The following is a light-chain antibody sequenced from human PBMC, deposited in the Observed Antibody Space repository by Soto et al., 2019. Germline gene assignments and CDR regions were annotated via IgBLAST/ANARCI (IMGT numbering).Light chain of an antibody. CDR2: GAS. CDR1: QSVSSN. Sequence: EIVVTQSPATLSVSPGERATLSGRASQSVSSNLAWYQQKPGQAPRLVIYGASTRATGIPARFSGSGSGTEFNLTISSLQSEDFAVYYCQHYNKLPLTFGGGAKVEIK. V-gene: IGKV3-15*01. CDR3: QHYNKLPLT. J-gene: IGKJ4*01.